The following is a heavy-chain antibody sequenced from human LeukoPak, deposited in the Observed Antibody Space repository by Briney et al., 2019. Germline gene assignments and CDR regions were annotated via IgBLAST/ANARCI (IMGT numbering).Heavy chain of an antibody. V-gene: IGHV3-48*03. CDR3: ARGEGGNSEGYFDY. CDR1: GFTFSSYE. J-gene: IGHJ4*02. D-gene: IGHD4-23*01. CDR2: ISSSGSTI. Sequence: GGSLRLSCAASGFTFSSYEMNWVRQAPGKGLEWVSYISSSGSTIYYADSVKGRFTISRDNAKNSLYLQMNSLRAEDTAVYYCARGEGGNSEGYFDYWGQGTLVTASS.